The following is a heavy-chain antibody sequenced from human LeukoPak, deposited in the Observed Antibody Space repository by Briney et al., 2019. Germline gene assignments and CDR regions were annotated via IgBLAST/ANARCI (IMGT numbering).Heavy chain of an antibody. D-gene: IGHD6-19*01. CDR3: AREGAVAPYYYYYMDV. J-gene: IGHJ6*03. CDR2: IYTSGST. CDR1: GGSISSYY. Sequence: PSETLSLTCIVSGGSISSYYWSWIRQPAGKGLEWIGRIYTSGSTNYNPSLKSRVTISVDKSKNQFSLKLSSVTAADTAVYYCAREGAVAPYYYYYMDVWGKGTTVTVSS. V-gene: IGHV4-4*07.